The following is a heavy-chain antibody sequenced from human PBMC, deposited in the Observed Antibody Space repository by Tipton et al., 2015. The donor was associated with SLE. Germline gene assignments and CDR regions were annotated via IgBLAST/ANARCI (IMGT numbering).Heavy chain of an antibody. Sequence: SSSSYYWGWIRQAPGKGLEWVANIKQDGSEKYYVDSVKGRFTISRDNAKNSLYLQMNSLRAEDTAVYYCAKGLRSYYDSSGYLYYFDYWGQGTRVTVSS. CDR3: AKGLRSYYDSSGYLYYFDY. J-gene: IGHJ4*02. CDR1: SSSSYY. D-gene: IGHD3-22*01. CDR2: IKQDGSEK. V-gene: IGHV3-7*03.